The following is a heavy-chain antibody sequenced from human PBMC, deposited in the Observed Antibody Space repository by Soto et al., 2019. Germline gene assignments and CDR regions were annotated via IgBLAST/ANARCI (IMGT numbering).Heavy chain of an antibody. D-gene: IGHD3-16*01. V-gene: IGHV1-18*01. Sequence: QVHLVQSGAEVKNPGASVKVSCKASGYSFTRYGIGWARQAPGQGLEWMGWINAYNGNTNYAQNPQGRHTLTTNNSTTTAYMELRSLRSNDTAIYYCAMVDVYVTPSPQDVWGQGTTVTVSS. J-gene: IGHJ6*02. CDR1: GYSFTRYG. CDR3: AMVDVYVTPSPQDV. CDR2: INAYNGNT.